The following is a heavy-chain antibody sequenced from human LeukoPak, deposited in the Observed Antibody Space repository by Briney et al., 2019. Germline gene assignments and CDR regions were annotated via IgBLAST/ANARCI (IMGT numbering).Heavy chain of an antibody. J-gene: IGHJ4*02. V-gene: IGHV1-2*02. D-gene: IGHD3-22*01. CDR1: GYTFTGYY. CDR3: ARDSLDYYDSSGYPDY. CDR2: INPNSGGT. Sequence: ASVKVSCKASGYTFTGYYMHWVRQAPGQGLEWMGWINPNSGGTNYAQKFQGRVTKTRDTSISTAYMELSRPRSDDTAVYYCARDSLDYYDSSGYPDYWGQGTLVTVSS.